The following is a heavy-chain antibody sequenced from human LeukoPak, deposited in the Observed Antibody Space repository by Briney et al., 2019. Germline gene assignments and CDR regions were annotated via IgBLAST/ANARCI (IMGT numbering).Heavy chain of an antibody. V-gene: IGHV3-33*06. CDR2: IWYDGSKK. D-gene: IGHD1-26*01. CDR3: AKGGKWDVTPFDY. J-gene: IGHJ4*02. Sequence: GGSLRLSCAASGFSFSSYGMHWVRQAPGKGLEWVAVIWYDGSKKYYADSVKGRFIISRDNSRNTLYLQMNSLRAEDTAVYYCAKGGKWDVTPFDYWGQGTLVTVSS. CDR1: GFSFSSYG.